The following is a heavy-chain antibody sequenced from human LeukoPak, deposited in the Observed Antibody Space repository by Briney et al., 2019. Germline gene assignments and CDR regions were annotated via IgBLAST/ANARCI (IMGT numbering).Heavy chain of an antibody. V-gene: IGHV1-2*02. Sequence: ASVKVSCKASGYTFTGYYMHWVRQAPGQGLEWMGWINPNSGGTNYAQKFQGRVTMTRDTSISTAYMELSRLRSDDTAVYYCARTDDYGDYGLAVYAFDIWGQGTMVTVSS. D-gene: IGHD4-17*01. CDR1: GYTFTGYY. CDR3: ARTDDYGDYGLAVYAFDI. J-gene: IGHJ3*02. CDR2: INPNSGGT.